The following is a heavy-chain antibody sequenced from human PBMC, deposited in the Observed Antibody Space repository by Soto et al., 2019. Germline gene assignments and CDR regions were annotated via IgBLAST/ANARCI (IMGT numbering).Heavy chain of an antibody. CDR3: ARDHSVSTPLDGIYV. J-gene: IGHJ6*02. V-gene: IGHV3-72*01. CDR2: SRDKPQGYST. D-gene: IGHD2-15*01. Sequence: PGGSLRLSCAGSGFTLSDHYIDWVRQAPGKGLEWVGRSRDKPQGYSTAYAASVKVRFTTSSDESKNSAYLQMNSLKTEDTAVYYCARDHSVSTPLDGIYVWGHGTTVTVSS. CDR1: GFTLSDHY.